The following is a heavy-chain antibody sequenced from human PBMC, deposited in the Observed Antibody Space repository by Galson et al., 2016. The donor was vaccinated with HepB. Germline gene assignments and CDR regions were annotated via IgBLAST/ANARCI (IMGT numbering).Heavy chain of an antibody. CDR1: GYSFTNYG. CDR2: ISAYNGNT. D-gene: IGHD2-2*01. J-gene: IGHJ6*02. CDR3: ARDLVDCSPTRCYYYYGMDV. V-gene: IGHV1-18*01. Sequence: SVKVSCKASGYSFTNYGLSWVRQAPGRGLEWMGWISAYNGNTKYAQRFQGRVTMTTDTPTTTAYMELRSLTSDDTAGYYCARDLVDCSPTRCYYYYGMDVWGQGTTVTVSS.